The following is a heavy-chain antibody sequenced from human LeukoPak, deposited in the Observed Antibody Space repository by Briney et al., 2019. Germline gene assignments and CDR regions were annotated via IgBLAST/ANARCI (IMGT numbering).Heavy chain of an antibody. V-gene: IGHV4-59*01. CDR2: IYYSGST. CDR3: ARGGRIAAAGFDY. D-gene: IGHD6-13*01. Sequence: SETLSLTCTVSGGSISSYYWSWIRQPPGNGLEWIGYIYYSGSTNYNPSLKSRVTISVDTSKNQFSLKLSSVTAADTAVYYCARGGRIAAAGFDYWGQGTLVTVSS. J-gene: IGHJ4*02. CDR1: GGSISSYY.